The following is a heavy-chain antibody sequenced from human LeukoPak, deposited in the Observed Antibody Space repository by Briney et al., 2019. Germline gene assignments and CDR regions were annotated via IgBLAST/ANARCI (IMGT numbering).Heavy chain of an antibody. Sequence: SQTISLTSPIYADRVSTNSAAWNWIRHSPSSGLEWLGRTYYRSKLYNDYAVSVNSRITINPDTSKNQFSLQLNSVTPEDTAVYYCARGFPPFDYWGQGTLVTVSS. V-gene: IGHV6-1*01. D-gene: IGHD3-10*01. CDR3: ARGFPPFDY. CDR1: ADRVSTNSAA. J-gene: IGHJ4*02. CDR2: TYYRSKLYN.